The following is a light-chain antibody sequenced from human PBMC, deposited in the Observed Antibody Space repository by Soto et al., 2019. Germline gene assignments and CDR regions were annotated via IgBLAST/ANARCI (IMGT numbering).Light chain of an antibody. V-gene: IGKV1-8*01. Sequence: AIRMTQSPSSLSASTGDRVTITCSASQGISRYLAWYQQKPGKAPKLLIYAASTLQSGVPSRFRGSGSGTAFTLNLRGLQAEGGATYSCQQNYSNPRTFCGGTKVAIK. CDR2: AAS. J-gene: IGKJ4*01. CDR3: QQNYSNPRT. CDR1: QGISRY.